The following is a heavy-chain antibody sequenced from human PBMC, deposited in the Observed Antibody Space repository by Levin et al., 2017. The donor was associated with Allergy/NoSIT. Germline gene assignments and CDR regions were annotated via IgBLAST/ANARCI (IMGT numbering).Heavy chain of an antibody. CDR2: IYYSGST. V-gene: IGHV4-39*01. Sequence: SETLSLTCTVSGGSISSSSYYWGWIRQPPGKGLEWIGSIYYSGSTYYNPSLKSRVTISVDTSKNQFSLKLSSVTAADTAVYYCARTCVGSSSWFFDYWGQGTLVTVSS. CDR3: ARTCVGSSSWFFDY. D-gene: IGHD6-13*01. J-gene: IGHJ4*02. CDR1: GGSISSSSYY.